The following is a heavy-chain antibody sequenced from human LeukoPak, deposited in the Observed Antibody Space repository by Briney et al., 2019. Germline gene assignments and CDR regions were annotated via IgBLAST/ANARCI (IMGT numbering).Heavy chain of an antibody. J-gene: IGHJ6*03. D-gene: IGHD2-2*01. CDR1: GGSISSYY. CDR2: IYYSGST. V-gene: IGHV4-59*12. CDR3: ARLGYCSSTSCRNYYYYYMDV. Sequence: PSETLSLTYTVSGGSISSYYWSWIRQPPGKGLEWIGYIYYSGSTNYNPSLKSRVTISVDSSKNQFSLKLSSVTAADTAVYYCARLGYCSSTSCRNYYYYYMDVWGKGTTVTISS.